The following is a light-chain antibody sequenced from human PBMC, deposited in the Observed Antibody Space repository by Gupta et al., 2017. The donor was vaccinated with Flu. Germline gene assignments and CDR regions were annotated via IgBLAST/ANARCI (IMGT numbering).Light chain of an antibody. V-gene: IGLV3-21*02. Sequence: SYVLTQPPSVSVAPGQTARITCGGNNIGSKSVHWYQQKPGQAPVLVVYDDSDRPSGIPDRFSGSNSGNTATLTISRVEDGDEADYYCQVWDSSSDHLYVFGTGTKVTVL. J-gene: IGLJ1*01. CDR2: DDS. CDR3: QVWDSSSDHLYV. CDR1: NIGSKS.